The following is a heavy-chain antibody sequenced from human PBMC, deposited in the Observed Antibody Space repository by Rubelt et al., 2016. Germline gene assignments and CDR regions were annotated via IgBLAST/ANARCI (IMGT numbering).Heavy chain of an antibody. Sequence: QVQLQESGPGLVKPSETLSLTCTVSGGSISSYYWSWIRQPPGKGLEWIGYIYYSGSTNYNPSLKSRVTISVDTSKNQFSLKLSSVTAADTAVYYCARDSYGSGSGFDYWGQGTLVTVSS. J-gene: IGHJ4*02. D-gene: IGHD3-10*01. CDR1: GGSISSYY. CDR2: IYYSGST. V-gene: IGHV4-59*01. CDR3: ARDSYGSGSGFDY.